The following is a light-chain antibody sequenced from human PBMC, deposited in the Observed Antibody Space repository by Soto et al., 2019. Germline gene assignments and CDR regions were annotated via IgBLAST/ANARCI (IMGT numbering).Light chain of an antibody. CDR2: DTS. J-gene: IGKJ5*01. CDR1: QVVGIN. V-gene: IGKV3-15*01. Sequence: EIVLTQSPFTLSVSPVESSMLSFIASQVVGINLAWYQQKPGQAPRLLIYDTSTRATGIPARFSGSGSGTEFTLTISSLQSEDFAVYYCQQYSNWPPITFGQGTRLEIK. CDR3: QQYSNWPPIT.